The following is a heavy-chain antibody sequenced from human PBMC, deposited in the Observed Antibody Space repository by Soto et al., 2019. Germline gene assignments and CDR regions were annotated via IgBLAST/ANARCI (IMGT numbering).Heavy chain of an antibody. D-gene: IGHD3-22*01. CDR1: GFTFNIYA. J-gene: IGHJ4*02. V-gene: IGHV3-23*01. CDR2: ISRYGDIT. CDR3: AKDRYLDHDSRGYLFDN. Sequence: EVQLLESGGDWIQPGGSLSLSCAASGFTFNIYAMTWVRQASGKGLEWVSAISRYGDITYYADSVEGRFSISRDNSKNTLYLQMNSLRAEDTAVYYCAKDRYLDHDSRGYLFDNWGQGTLVTVSS.